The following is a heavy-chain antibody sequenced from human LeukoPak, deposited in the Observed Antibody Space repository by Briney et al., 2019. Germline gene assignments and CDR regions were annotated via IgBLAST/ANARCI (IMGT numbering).Heavy chain of an antibody. J-gene: IGHJ4*02. CDR1: GGSFSGYY. Sequence: SETLSLTCAVYGGSFSGYYWSWIRQPPGKGLEWIGEINHSGSTNYNPSLKSRVTISVDTSKNQFSLKLSSVTAADTAVYYCGRGGGFTYYYDSSVYYHPFDYGGQEPLVTVS. D-gene: IGHD3-22*01. CDR2: INHSGST. CDR3: GRGGGFTYYYDSSVYYHPFDY. V-gene: IGHV4-34*01.